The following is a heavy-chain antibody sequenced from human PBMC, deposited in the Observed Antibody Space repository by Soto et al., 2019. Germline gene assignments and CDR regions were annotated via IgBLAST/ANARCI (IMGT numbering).Heavy chain of an antibody. CDR1: AYSFTTYH. CDR2: INPDAGAT. CDR3: ARGDIVLVPASDGNWFDP. Sequence: QVQLVQSGAEVKKPGASVTVSCKASAYSFTTYHIHWVRQAPGQGLEWMGLINPDAGATNYAQRFQGRLRLTRDTSTSTVYMELRSLTFDDTAVYYCARGDIVLVPASDGNWFDPWGQGTLVTVSS. D-gene: IGHD2-2*01. J-gene: IGHJ5*02. V-gene: IGHV1-46*01.